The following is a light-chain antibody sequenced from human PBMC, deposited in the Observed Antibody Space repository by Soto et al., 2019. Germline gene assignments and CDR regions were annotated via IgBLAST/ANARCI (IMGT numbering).Light chain of an antibody. V-gene: IGKV1-39*01. CDR2: EAS. J-gene: IGKJ4*01. Sequence: DIQMTQSPSSLSASVGDRVTITCRASQSINNYLNWFQQKAGKAPKFLISEASSLQSGVPSRFSGSGSGTDFTLTISSLQPKDVATYDCQPSYRAPPTSGGGNEVEI. CDR3: QPSYRAPPT. CDR1: QSINNY.